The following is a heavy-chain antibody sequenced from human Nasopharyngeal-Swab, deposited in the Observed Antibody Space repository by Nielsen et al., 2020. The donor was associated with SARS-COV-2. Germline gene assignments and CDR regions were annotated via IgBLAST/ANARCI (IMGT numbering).Heavy chain of an antibody. CDR1: GFTFSYYY. D-gene: IGHD3-16*01. CDR3: ARGPALTEYFDY. V-gene: IGHV3-11*01. J-gene: IGHJ4*02. Sequence: SCAASGFTFSYYYMSWIRQAPGKGLEWVSYISSSGSTIYYADSMKGRFTISRDNAKNSLYLQMNSLRAEDTAVYYCARGPALTEYFDYWGQGTLVTVSS. CDR2: ISSSGSTI.